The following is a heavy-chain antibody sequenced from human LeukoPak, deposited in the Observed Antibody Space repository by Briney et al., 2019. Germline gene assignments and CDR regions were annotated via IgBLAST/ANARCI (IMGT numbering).Heavy chain of an antibody. D-gene: IGHD6-19*01. CDR3: ARDVEAVAGTLPLGD. CDR1: GFTFSSYA. J-gene: IGHJ4*02. CDR2: ISYDGSNK. V-gene: IGHV3-30*01. Sequence: PGRSLRLSCAASGFTFSSYAMHWVRQAPGKGLEWVAVISYDGSNKYYADSVKGRFTISRDNSKNTLYLQMNSLRAEDTAVYYCARDVEAVAGTLPLGDWGQGTLVTVSS.